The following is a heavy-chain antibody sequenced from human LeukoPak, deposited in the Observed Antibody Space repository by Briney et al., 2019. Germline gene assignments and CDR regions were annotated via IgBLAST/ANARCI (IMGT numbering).Heavy chain of an antibody. CDR1: GYTFTSYD. Sequence: GASVKVSCKASGYTFTSYDINWVRQATGQGLEWMGWMNPNSGNTGYAQQFQGRVTMTRNTSISTAYMELSSLRSDDTAAYYCARGLYYDSTGYSSQRFDPWGQGTLVTVSS. CDR3: ARGLYYDSTGYSSQRFDP. D-gene: IGHD3-22*01. J-gene: IGHJ5*02. V-gene: IGHV1-8*01. CDR2: MNPNSGNT.